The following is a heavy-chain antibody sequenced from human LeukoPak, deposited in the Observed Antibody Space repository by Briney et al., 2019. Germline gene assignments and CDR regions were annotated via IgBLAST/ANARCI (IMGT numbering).Heavy chain of an antibody. CDR1: GFNFSINW. D-gene: IGHD2-15*01. V-gene: IGHV3-7*01. J-gene: IGHJ4*02. Sequence: GGSLRLSRAASGFNFSINWMTWVRQAPGKGLEWVANIQDDGVEKNYVESVKGRFIISRDNAKDSLFLQMSSLRDEDTALYYCARGYAAIPDWGQGTLVTVSS. CDR2: IQDDGVEK. CDR3: ARGYAAIPD.